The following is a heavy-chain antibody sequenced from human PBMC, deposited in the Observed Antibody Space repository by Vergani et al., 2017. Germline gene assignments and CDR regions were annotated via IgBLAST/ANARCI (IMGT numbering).Heavy chain of an antibody. CDR1: GFTFSSYA. V-gene: IGHV3-23*01. D-gene: IGHD3/OR15-3a*01. CDR3: AKEPSKDFRGDY. Sequence: EVQLLQSEGAVVQPGGSLRLSCVASGFTFSSYAMSWVRQAPGKGLEWVSAISGSGGSTYYADSVKGRFTISRDNSKNTLYLQMNSLRAEDTAVYYCAKEPSKDFRGDYWGQGTLVTVSS. CDR2: ISGSGGST. J-gene: IGHJ4*02.